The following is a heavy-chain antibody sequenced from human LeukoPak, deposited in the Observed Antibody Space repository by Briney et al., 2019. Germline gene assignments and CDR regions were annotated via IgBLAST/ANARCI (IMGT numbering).Heavy chain of an antibody. CDR1: GFTFSSYS. Sequence: PGGSLRLSCAASGFTFSSYSMNWVRQAPGKGLEWVSCISNSSSTIYYADSVKGRFTISRDNAKNSLYLQMNSLRAEDTAVYYCARDEGVASFDYWGQGTLVTVSS. J-gene: IGHJ4*02. CDR3: ARDEGVASFDY. CDR2: ISNSSSTI. V-gene: IGHV3-48*01. D-gene: IGHD3-3*01.